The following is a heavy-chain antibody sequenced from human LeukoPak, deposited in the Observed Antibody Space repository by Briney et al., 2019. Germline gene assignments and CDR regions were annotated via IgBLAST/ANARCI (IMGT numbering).Heavy chain of an antibody. CDR2: IYVTGST. J-gene: IGHJ6*03. CDR3: ARHIGGGIEDMDV. D-gene: IGHD3-16*02. Sequence: SETLSLTCTVSGGSIGTYYWSWIRQSPGKGLEWIGYIYVTGSTRYNPYLQSRVTISVDTSRSQFFLKMSSVTAADTAVYYCARHIGGGIEDMDVWGEGTKVTVSS. CDR1: GGSIGTYY. V-gene: IGHV4-59*08.